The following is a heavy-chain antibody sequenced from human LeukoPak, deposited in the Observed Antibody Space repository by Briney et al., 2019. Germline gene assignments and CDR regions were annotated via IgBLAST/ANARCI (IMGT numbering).Heavy chain of an antibody. D-gene: IGHD6-13*01. V-gene: IGHV1-46*01. CDR1: GYTFTNYY. J-gene: IGHJ5*02. CDR2: IYPRGGST. Sequence: GSVKVSCKASGYTFTNYYMHWVRQAPGQGLEWMGVIYPRGGSTTYAQKVKGRFTMTRDTSTSTVYMELRSLNSEDTAVYYCARSHSSWYCFDPWGQGTLVTVSS. CDR3: ARSHSSWYCFDP.